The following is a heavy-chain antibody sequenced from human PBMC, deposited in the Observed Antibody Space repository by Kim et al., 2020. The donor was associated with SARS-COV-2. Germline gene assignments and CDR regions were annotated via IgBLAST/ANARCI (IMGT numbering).Heavy chain of an antibody. Sequence: ASVKVSCKAAGYTFTRYDINWVRQAPGQGFEWMGWMNPNSGNTGYAQKFQGRVTMTSDTSINTAYMELSGLKFEDTAFSYCARGRFPTIFGVTIRSVGFD. J-gene: IGHJ3*01. CDR1: GYTFTRYD. D-gene: IGHD3-3*01. CDR2: MNPNSGNT. CDR3: ARGRFPTIFGVTIRSVGFD. V-gene: IGHV1-8*01.